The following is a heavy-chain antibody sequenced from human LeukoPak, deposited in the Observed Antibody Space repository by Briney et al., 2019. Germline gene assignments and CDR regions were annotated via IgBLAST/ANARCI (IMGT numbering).Heavy chain of an antibody. CDR1: GFTFSSYW. V-gene: IGHV3-7*01. J-gene: IGHJ4*02. CDR2: IKQDGSEK. D-gene: IGHD4-17*01. Sequence: GGSLRLSCAASGFTFSSYWMSWVRQAPGKGLEWVANIKQDGSEKYYVDSVKGRFTISRDNAKNSLYLQMNSLRAEDTAVYYCARDKAGYGDYYFSYWGQGTLVTVSS. CDR3: ARDKAGYGDYYFSY.